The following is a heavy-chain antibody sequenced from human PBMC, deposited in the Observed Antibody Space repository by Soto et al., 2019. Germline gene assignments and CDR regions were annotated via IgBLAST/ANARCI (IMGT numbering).Heavy chain of an antibody. CDR1: GGSISSYY. Sequence: SETLSLTCTVSGGSISSYYWSWIRQPPGKGLEWIGYIYYSGSTNYNPPLKSRVTISVDTSKNQFSLKLSSVTAADTAVYYCARYCTNGVCYPGGPGINWFDPWGQGTLVTVSS. J-gene: IGHJ5*02. D-gene: IGHD2-8*01. CDR2: IYYSGST. V-gene: IGHV4-59*08. CDR3: ARYCTNGVCYPGGPGINWFDP.